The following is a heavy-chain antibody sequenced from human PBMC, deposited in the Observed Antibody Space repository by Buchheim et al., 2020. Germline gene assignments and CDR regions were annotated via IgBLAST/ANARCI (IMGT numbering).Heavy chain of an antibody. Sequence: QLQLQESGPGLVKPSETLSLTCTVSGGSISSSSYYWGWIRQPPGKGLEWIGSIYYSGSTYYNPSLKSRVTISVDTSKNQFSLKLSSVTAADTAVYYCARGHRYDFWSGSIFFDYWGQGTL. CDR2: IYYSGST. CDR1: GGSISSSSYY. V-gene: IGHV4-39*07. D-gene: IGHD3-3*01. CDR3: ARGHRYDFWSGSIFFDY. J-gene: IGHJ4*02.